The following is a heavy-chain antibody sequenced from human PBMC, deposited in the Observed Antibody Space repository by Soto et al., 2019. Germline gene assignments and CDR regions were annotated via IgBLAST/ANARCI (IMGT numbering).Heavy chain of an antibody. D-gene: IGHD3-16*01. V-gene: IGHV3-30*19. CDR1: GFTFRSYV. CDR2: TLYDGSGK. J-gene: IGHJ1*01. Sequence: QVQLVESGGGVVQPGTSLRVSCVGSGFTFRSYVIHWVRQAPGKGLEWVALTLYDGSGKYYGDSVRGRFTISRDNSRNTVDLQMDSLRLEDTALYYCARWGTTGGLDVWGQGTLVSVSS. CDR3: ARWGTTGGLDV.